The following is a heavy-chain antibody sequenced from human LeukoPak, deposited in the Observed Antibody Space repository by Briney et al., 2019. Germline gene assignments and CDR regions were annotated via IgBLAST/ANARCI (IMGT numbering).Heavy chain of an antibody. V-gene: IGHV3-9*01. Sequence: GRSLRLSCAASGFTFDDYAMHWARQAPGKGLEWVSGISWNIGSIGYADSGKGRFTISRDNAKNSLYLQMYNLRAEDTALYYCAKAGEEVVPAASFDYWGQGTLVTVSS. J-gene: IGHJ4*02. CDR1: GFTFDDYA. D-gene: IGHD2-2*01. CDR3: AKAGEEVVPAASFDY. CDR2: ISWNIGSI.